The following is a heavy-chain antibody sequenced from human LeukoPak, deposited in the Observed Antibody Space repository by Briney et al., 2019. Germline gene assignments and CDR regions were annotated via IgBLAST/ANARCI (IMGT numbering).Heavy chain of an antibody. CDR1: GFTYSSYS. Sequence: GGSLRLSCAASGFTYSSYSMNWVRQAPGKGLESPPSLTTSSNYISYPDSVKGRFTISRDNAKNSLYLQMNSLRAEDTAVYYCARDSEGIAAAGEHDYWGQGTLVTVSS. CDR3: ARDSEGIAAAGEHDY. V-gene: IGHV3-21*01. CDR2: LTTSSNYI. J-gene: IGHJ4*02. D-gene: IGHD6-13*01.